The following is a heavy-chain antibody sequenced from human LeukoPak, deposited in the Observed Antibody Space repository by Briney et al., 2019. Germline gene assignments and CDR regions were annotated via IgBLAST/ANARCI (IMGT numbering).Heavy chain of an antibody. CDR3: ARVLSYYDILTGYYPAYYFDY. CDR1: GGSISSGDYY. J-gene: IGHJ4*02. CDR2: IYYSGST. V-gene: IGHV4-30-4*01. Sequence: PSETLSLTCTVSGGSISSGDYYWSWIRQPPGKGLEWIGYIYYSGSTYYNPSLKSRVTISVDTSKNQFSLKLSSVTAADTAVYYCARVLSYYDILTGYYPAYYFDYWGQGTLVTVSS. D-gene: IGHD3-9*01.